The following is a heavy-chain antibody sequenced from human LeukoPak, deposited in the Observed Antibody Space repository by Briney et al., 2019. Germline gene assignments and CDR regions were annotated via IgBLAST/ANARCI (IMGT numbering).Heavy chain of an antibody. V-gene: IGHV1-2*02. CDR3: ARVASTTRRHDAFDI. Sequence: ASVKVSCKTSGYTFIYYYIHWIRQAPGQGLEWVGWINPNSGDTDYAQKFQGRVTVTRDTSISTPYMELTRLRSDDPAVYYCARVASTTRRHDAFDIWGQGTMVSVSS. D-gene: IGHD1-1*01. CDR2: INPNSGDT. CDR1: GYTFIYYY. J-gene: IGHJ3*02.